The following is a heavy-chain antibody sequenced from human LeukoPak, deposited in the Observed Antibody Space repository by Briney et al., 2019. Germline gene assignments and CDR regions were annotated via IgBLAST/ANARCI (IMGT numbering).Heavy chain of an antibody. Sequence: ASVTLSCKASGYTFTGYYMHWVRHAPRQGLEWMGWINPNSGGTNYAQKFQGRVTMTRDTSISTAYMELSRLRSDDTAVYYCARLGRRGAFDPWGQGTLVTVSS. CDR2: INPNSGGT. V-gene: IGHV1-2*02. CDR3: ARLGRRGAFDP. CDR1: GYTFTGYY. J-gene: IGHJ5*02. D-gene: IGHD4/OR15-4a*01.